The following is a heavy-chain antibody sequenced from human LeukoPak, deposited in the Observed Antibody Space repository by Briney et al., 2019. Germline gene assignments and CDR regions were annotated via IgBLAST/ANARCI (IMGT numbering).Heavy chain of an antibody. CDR2: IYSGGAI. CDR1: GFAVGSNY. CDR3: ARRPGN. D-gene: IGHD1-14*01. J-gene: IGHJ4*02. V-gene: IGHV3-53*01. Sequence: GGSLRLSCVASGFAVGSNYMSWVRQAPGRGREGGSLIYSGGAIRYADSVKGRVTISRDSSKNTLFLQMNDMTVEDTARYYCARRPGNWGQGILVTVSS.